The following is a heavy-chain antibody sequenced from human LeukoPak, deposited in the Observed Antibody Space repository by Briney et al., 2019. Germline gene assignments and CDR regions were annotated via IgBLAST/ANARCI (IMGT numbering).Heavy chain of an antibody. CDR1: GFTFSSYD. CDR2: ISYDGSNK. J-gene: IGHJ4*02. D-gene: IGHD6-19*01. CDR3: AGSIAVAGTIDY. V-gene: IGHV3-30*03. Sequence: GGSLRLSCAASGFTFSSYDMHWVRQAPGKGLEWVTVISYDGSNKYYGDSVKGRFTISRDNSKNTLYLKMNSLRAEDTAVYYCAGSIAVAGTIDYWGQGTLVTVSS.